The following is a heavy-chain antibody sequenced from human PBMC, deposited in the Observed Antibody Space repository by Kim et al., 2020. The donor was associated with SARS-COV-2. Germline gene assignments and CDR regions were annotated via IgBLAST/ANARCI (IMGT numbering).Heavy chain of an antibody. J-gene: IGHJ4*02. CDR2: INPSGGST. D-gene: IGHD5-18*01. Sequence: ASVKVSCKTSGYTFFMYYVHWIRQAPGQGLEWMGLINPSGGSTTCAQKFQGRVTMTRDTSTSSVHMELTNLRSDDTSTYYCARAIREYSYGFDLWGQGTL. CDR3: ARAIREYSYGFDL. CDR1: GYTFFMYY. V-gene: IGHV1-46*01.